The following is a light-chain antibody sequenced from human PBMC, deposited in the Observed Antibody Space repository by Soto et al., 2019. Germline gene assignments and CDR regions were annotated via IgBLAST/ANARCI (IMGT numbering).Light chain of an antibody. J-gene: IGKJ5*01. CDR2: DAS. V-gene: IGKV3-11*01. Sequence: EIVLTQSPATLSWSPGERATLSSRASQSVSSYLLWYQQKPGQAPRLLIYDASNRATGIPARFSGSGSETDFTLTISSLEPEDFAVYYCQHRMNWPLTFGQGTRLEIK. CDR3: QHRMNWPLT. CDR1: QSVSSY.